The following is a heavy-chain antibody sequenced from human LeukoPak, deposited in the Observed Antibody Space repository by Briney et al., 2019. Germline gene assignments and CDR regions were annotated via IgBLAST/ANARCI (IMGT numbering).Heavy chain of an antibody. Sequence: PSDTLSLPCSVSGVSVSSHYWRWLRQPPGKGLEWLGYMYYSGSTNYNPSLKSRVTISVDTSKNQFSPKLSSVTAADTAVYYCARAQGTIVGAPFAFDIWGQGTMVTVSS. CDR2: MYYSGST. D-gene: IGHD1-26*01. CDR3: ARAQGTIVGAPFAFDI. V-gene: IGHV4-59*02. J-gene: IGHJ3*02. CDR1: GVSVSSHY.